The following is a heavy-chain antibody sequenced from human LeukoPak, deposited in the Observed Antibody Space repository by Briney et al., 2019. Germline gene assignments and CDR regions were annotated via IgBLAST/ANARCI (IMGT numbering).Heavy chain of an antibody. CDR3: ARDPEDGYLAGY. CDR2: ISSSSSYI. Sequence: GGSLRLSCAASGFTFSSYSMNWVRQAPGKGLEWVSSISSSSSYIYYADSVKGRFTISRDNAKNSLYLHMNSLRAEDTAVYYCARDPEDGYLAGYWGQGTLVTVSS. CDR1: GFTFSSYS. D-gene: IGHD5-24*01. J-gene: IGHJ4*02. V-gene: IGHV3-21*01.